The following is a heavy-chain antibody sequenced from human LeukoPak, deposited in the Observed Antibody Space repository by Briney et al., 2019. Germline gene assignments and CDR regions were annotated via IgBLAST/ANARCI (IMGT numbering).Heavy chain of an antibody. CDR3: ARDNEGRWLVEMATGGHWFDP. Sequence: GGSLRLSCAASGFTVSSNYMSWVRQAPGKGLEWVSVIYSGGSTYYADSVKGRFTISRDNSKNTLYLQMNSLRAEDTAVYYCARDNEGRWLVEMATGGHWFDPWGQGTLVTVSS. D-gene: IGHD5-24*01. CDR2: IYSGGST. J-gene: IGHJ5*02. V-gene: IGHV3-66*01. CDR1: GFTVSSNY.